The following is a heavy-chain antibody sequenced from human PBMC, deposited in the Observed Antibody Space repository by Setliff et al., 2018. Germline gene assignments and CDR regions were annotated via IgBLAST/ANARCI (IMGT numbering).Heavy chain of an antibody. CDR1: GESSSGYY. J-gene: IGHJ4*02. D-gene: IGHD3-10*01. CDR2: IMDGRDT. CDR3: ARHATYYYGSGNLPFDH. V-gene: IGHV4-34*12. Sequence: SETLSLTCAIYGESSSGYYWSWIRQSPGKTLEWIGEIMDGRDTVYNPSLNSRVTISFDTSRNHFSLELSSVTAADTAVYYCARHATYYYGSGNLPFDHWAQGSLVTVSS.